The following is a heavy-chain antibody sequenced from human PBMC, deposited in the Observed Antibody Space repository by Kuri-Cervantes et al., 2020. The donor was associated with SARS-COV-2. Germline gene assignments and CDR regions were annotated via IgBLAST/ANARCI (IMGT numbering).Heavy chain of an antibody. CDR2: ISYDGSNK. V-gene: IGHV3-30-3*01. CDR3: AREEWLLSSDYYYYYYGMDV. D-gene: IGHD3-3*01. CDR1: GFKFSSYA. Sequence: GVFLRLSCAASGFKFSSYAMHWVRQAPGKGLEWVAVISYDGSNKYHADPVKGRFTISRDNSKNTLYLQMNSLRAEDTAVYYCAREEWLLSSDYYYYYYGMDVWGQGTTVTVSS. J-gene: IGHJ6*02.